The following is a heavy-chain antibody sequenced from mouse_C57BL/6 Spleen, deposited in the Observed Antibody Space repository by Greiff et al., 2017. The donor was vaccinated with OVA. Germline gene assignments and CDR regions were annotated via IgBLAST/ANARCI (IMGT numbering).Heavy chain of an antibody. CDR2: INPNNGGT. V-gene: IGHV1-26*01. CDR3: ARNPPDEGFAY. J-gene: IGHJ3*01. CDR1: GYTFTDYY. Sequence: EVQLQQSGPELVKPGASVKISCKASGYTFTDYYMNWVKQSHGKSLEWIGDINPNNGGTSYNQKFKGKATLTVDKSSSTAYMELRSLTSEDSAVYYCARNPPDEGFAYWGQGTLVTVSA.